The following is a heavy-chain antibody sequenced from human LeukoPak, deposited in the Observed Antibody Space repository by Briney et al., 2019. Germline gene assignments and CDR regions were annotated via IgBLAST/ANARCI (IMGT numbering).Heavy chain of an antibody. CDR1: GYTLTELS. J-gene: IGHJ5*02. CDR2: FDPEDGET. D-gene: IGHD3-10*01. Sequence: ASVKVSCKVSGYTLTELSMHWVRQAPGKGLEWMGGFDPEDGETIYAQKFQSRVTMTEDTSTDTAYMELSSLRSEDTAVYYCATVLMVRGVIVWFDPWGQGTLVTVSS. CDR3: ATVLMVRGVIVWFDP. V-gene: IGHV1-24*01.